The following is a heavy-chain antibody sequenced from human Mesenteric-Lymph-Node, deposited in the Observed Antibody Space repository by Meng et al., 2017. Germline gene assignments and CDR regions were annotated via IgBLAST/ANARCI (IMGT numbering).Heavy chain of an antibody. J-gene: IGHJ4*02. CDR2: MYHSGTT. CDR3: ATQESRDGHNPY. Sequence: QWSVSVPGLVHASGPLAITCVVSGGSISSSYWWTWVRQSPGKGLEWIGEMYHSGTTNYNPSLKSRVTISMGKSNNQLSLKLNSVTAADTAVYYCATQESRDGHNPYWGQGTLVTVSS. V-gene: IGHV4-4*02. CDR1: GGSISSSYW. D-gene: IGHD5-24*01.